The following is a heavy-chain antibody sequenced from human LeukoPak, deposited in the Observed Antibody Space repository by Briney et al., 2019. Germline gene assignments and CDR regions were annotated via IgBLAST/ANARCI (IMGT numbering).Heavy chain of an antibody. CDR1: GGSFSGYY. J-gene: IGHJ4*02. Sequence: SETLSLTCAVYGGSFSGYYWSWIRQPPGKGLEWIGEINHSGSTNYNPSLKSRVTISVDTSKNQFSPKLSSVTAADTAVYYCARGGTYYYGSGSYSRFDYWGQGTLVTVSS. CDR3: ARGGTYYYGSGSYSRFDY. CDR2: INHSGST. D-gene: IGHD3-10*01. V-gene: IGHV4-34*01.